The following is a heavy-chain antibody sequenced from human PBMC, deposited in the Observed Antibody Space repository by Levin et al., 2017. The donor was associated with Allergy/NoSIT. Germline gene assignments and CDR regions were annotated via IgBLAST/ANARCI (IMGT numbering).Heavy chain of an antibody. CDR3: AGGSSSLYRHFDS. D-gene: IGHD6-13*01. J-gene: IGHJ4*02. CDR1: GGSIGSSSYY. V-gene: IGHV4-39*02. CDR2: IYHSGTT. Sequence: SQTLSLTCSVSGGSIGSSSYYWDWIRQPPGKGLEWIGNIYHSGTTYYNPSLKSRVTISVDTSKNHFSLRLTSVTAADTAIYYCAGGSSSLYRHFDSWGQGTLVTVSS.